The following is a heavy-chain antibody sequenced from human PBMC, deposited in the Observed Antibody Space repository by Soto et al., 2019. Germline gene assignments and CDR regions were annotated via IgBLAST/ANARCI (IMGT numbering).Heavy chain of an antibody. V-gene: IGHV1-69*13. CDR3: GSSITMVRGVSDYYYGMDV. CDR2: IIPIFGTA. J-gene: IGHJ6*02. CDR1: GGTFSSYA. D-gene: IGHD3-10*01. Sequence: SVKVSCKASGGTFSSYAISWVRQAPGQGLEWMGGIIPIFGTANYAQKFQGRVTITADESTSTAYMELSSLRSEDTAVYYCGSSITMVRGVSDYYYGMDVWVHGTTVTVSS.